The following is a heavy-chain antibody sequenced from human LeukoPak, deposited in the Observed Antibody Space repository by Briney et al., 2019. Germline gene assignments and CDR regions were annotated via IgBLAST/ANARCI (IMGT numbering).Heavy chain of an antibody. J-gene: IGHJ3*02. CDR2: ISSSGSTI. D-gene: IGHD1-26*01. Sequence: GGSLRLSCAASGFTFSSYEMNWVRQAPGKGLEWVSYISSSGSTIYYADSVKGRFTISRDNAKNSLYLQMNSLRAEDTAVYYCARSKWELFHRDAFDIWGQGTMVTASS. CDR3: ARSKWELFHRDAFDI. CDR1: GFTFSSYE. V-gene: IGHV3-48*03.